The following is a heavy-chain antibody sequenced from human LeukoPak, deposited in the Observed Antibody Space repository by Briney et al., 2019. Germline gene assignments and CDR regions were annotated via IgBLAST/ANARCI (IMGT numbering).Heavy chain of an antibody. CDR3: ASYRVSHGMDV. J-gene: IGHJ6*02. Sequence: GGSLRLSCAASGFTFDDYAMHWVRQAPGKGLEWVANIKGDGSEKYHGDSVTGRFTISRDNAKNSLYLQMNSLRAEDTAIYYCASYRVSHGMDVWGQGTTVTVSS. CDR1: GFTFDDYA. CDR2: IKGDGSEK. D-gene: IGHD1-26*01. V-gene: IGHV3-7*01.